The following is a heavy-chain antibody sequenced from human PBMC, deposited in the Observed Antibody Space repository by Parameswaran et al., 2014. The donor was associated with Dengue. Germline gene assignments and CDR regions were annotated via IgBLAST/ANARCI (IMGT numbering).Heavy chain of an antibody. CDR3: ARGTTVTTYPPLNYYYYGMDV. V-gene: IGHV4-34*01. CDR2: INHSGST. J-gene: IGHJ6*02. D-gene: IGHD4-17*01. Sequence: VRQAPGKGLEWIGEINHSGSTNYNPSLKSRVTISVDTSKNQFSLKLSSVTAADTAVYYCARGTTVTTYPPLNYYYYGMDVWGQGTTVTVSS.